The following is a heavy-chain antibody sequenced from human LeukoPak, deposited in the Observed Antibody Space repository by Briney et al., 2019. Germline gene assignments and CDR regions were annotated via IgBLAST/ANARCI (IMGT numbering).Heavy chain of an antibody. Sequence: PSETLSLTCAVSGGSISSSNWWSWVRQPPGKGLEWIGEIYHSGSTNYNPSLKSRVTISVDKSKNQFSLKLSSVTAADTAVYYCARVGKSIAVAGYVDYWGQGTLVTVSS. V-gene: IGHV4-4*02. CDR2: IYHSGST. CDR1: GGSISSSNW. CDR3: ARVGKSIAVAGYVDY. J-gene: IGHJ4*02. D-gene: IGHD6-19*01.